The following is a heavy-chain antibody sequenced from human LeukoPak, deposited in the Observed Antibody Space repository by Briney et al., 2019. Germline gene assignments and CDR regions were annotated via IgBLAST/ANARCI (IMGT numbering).Heavy chain of an antibody. CDR2: MNPNSGNT. V-gene: IGHV1-8*01. CDR1: GYTFTSYD. CDR3: ARGVYYDFWSAVTGHTPDNWFDP. Sequence: GASVKVSCKASGYTFTSYDINWVRQATGQGLEWMGWMNPNSGNTGYAQKFQGRVTMTRNTSISTAYMELSSLRSEDTAVYYCARGVYYDFWSAVTGHTPDNWFDPWGQGTLVTVSS. J-gene: IGHJ5*02. D-gene: IGHD3-3*01.